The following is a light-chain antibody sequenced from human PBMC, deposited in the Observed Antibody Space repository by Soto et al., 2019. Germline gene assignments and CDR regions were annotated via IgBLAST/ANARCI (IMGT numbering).Light chain of an antibody. Sequence: SYELAQPPSVSVAPGQTARITCGGNNIGSKSVHWYQQKPGQAPVLVVYDGSDRPSGIPERFSGSNSGNTATLTISRVEAGDEADYYCQVWDSSSDHYVFGTGTKV. CDR2: DGS. CDR1: NIGSKS. J-gene: IGLJ1*01. V-gene: IGLV3-21*02. CDR3: QVWDSSSDHYV.